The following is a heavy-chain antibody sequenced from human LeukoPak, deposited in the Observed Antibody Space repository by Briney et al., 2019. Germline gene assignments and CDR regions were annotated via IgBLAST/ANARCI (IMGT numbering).Heavy chain of an antibody. Sequence: PSGSLTLSCAASGFTFSSFWMSWVRQAPGKGLEWVANIKQDGSEKYYVDSVKGRFTISRDNAKNSLYLQMNSLRAEDTAVYYCARGRGVRGVISDYWGQGTLVTVSS. V-gene: IGHV3-7*01. CDR3: ARGRGVRGVISDY. J-gene: IGHJ4*02. CDR1: GFTFSSFW. D-gene: IGHD3-10*01. CDR2: IKQDGSEK.